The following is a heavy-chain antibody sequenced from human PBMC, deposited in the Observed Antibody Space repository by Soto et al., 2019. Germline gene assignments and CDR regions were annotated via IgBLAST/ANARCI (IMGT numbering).Heavy chain of an antibody. Sequence: XEALRLSCAASGFTFSSYAMSWVGQAPGKGLEWVSAISGSGGSTYYVDPVNGRFTTSRDNTKNSFYLQMNSLRAEDTAVYYCARDHINGWKFDYWGRGTLVTVPS. J-gene: IGHJ4*02. D-gene: IGHD6-19*01. CDR3: ARDHINGWKFDY. CDR2: ISGSGGST. V-gene: IGHV3-23*01. CDR1: GFTFSSYA.